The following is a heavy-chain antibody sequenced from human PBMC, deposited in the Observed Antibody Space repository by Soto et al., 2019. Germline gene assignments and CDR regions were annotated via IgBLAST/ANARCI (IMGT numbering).Heavy chain of an antibody. Sequence: PSETLSLTCTVSGGSISSYYWSWIRQAPGKGLEWIGYIYYSGSTNYNPSLKSRVTISVDTSKNQFSLKRSSVTAADTAVYYCARDQLEGNWFDPWGQGTLVTVSS. CDR1: GGSISSYY. CDR3: ARDQLEGNWFDP. CDR2: IYYSGST. J-gene: IGHJ5*02. D-gene: IGHD1-1*01. V-gene: IGHV4-59*12.